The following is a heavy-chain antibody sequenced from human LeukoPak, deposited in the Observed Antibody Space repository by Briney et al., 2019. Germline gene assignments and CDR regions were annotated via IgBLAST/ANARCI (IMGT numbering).Heavy chain of an antibody. J-gene: IGHJ4*02. CDR1: GFTFSRSD. Sequence: PGGSLRLSCAASGFTFSRSDMHWVRQGTGKGLEWVSAIGTIDDTYYPGSVKGRFTISRENAKNSLYLQMDSLRAEDTAVYYCARVSPNTVTTLQYFDYWGQGTLVTVSS. V-gene: IGHV3-13*01. D-gene: IGHD4-17*01. CDR2: IGTIDDT. CDR3: ARVSPNTVTTLQYFDY.